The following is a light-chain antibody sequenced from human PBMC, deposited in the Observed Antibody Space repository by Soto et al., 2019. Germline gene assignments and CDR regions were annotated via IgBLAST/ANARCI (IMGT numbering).Light chain of an antibody. V-gene: IGKV4-1*01. CDR2: WAF. Sequence: DIVMTQSPDSLAVSLDERATINCKSNQSLLYKYNDKNYLAWYQQKPGQPPKLLIYWAFTRESGVPDRFSGSGSGTDFTLTISSLQAEDVAIYYCQQYYSTVTFGGGTKVEIK. J-gene: IGKJ4*01. CDR3: QQYYSTVT. CDR1: QSLLYKYNDKNY.